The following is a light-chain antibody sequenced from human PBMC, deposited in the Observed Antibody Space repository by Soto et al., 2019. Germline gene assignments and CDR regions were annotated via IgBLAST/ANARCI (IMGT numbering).Light chain of an antibody. CDR2: GAS. CDR1: QSVSSSY. V-gene: IGKV3-20*01. Sequence: EIVLTQSPGTLSLSPGERATLSCRASQSVSSSYLAWYQQKPDQAPRLLIYGASSRATGIPDRFSGSGSGTEFTLTINSLQSEDFAIYYCQQYNNWPSTFGQGTKVDI. CDR3: QQYNNWPST. J-gene: IGKJ1*01.